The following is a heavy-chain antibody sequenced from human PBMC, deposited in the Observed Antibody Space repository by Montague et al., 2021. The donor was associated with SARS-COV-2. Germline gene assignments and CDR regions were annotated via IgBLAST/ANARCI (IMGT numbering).Heavy chain of an antibody. CDR2: IYYAGNT. J-gene: IGHJ6*02. CDR1: DGSISSPNW. V-gene: IGHV4-4*02. CDR3: GRGGTDHYGLDS. D-gene: IGHD3-16*01. Sequence: SETLSLTCAVSDGSISSPNWWNWVRQPPGKGLEWIGEIYYAGNTNYNPSLKSRVTIFIDKSKNHFSLQLSAVTAADTAGYYCGRGGTDHYGLDSWGQGTTGAVSS.